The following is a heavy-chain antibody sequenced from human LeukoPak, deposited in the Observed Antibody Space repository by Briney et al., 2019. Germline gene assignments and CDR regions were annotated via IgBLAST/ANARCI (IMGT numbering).Heavy chain of an antibody. Sequence: GGSLRLSCAASGYTFSSYWMHWVRQAPGKGLEWVSGISGSGLSTHYADSVKGRFTISRDNSKDTLHLQMNSLRAEDTAVYYCVFGRDGETGRFDYWGQGTLVTVSS. V-gene: IGHV3-23*01. CDR1: GYTFSSYW. J-gene: IGHJ4*02. CDR3: VFGRDGETGRFDY. CDR2: ISGSGLST. D-gene: IGHD3-10*01.